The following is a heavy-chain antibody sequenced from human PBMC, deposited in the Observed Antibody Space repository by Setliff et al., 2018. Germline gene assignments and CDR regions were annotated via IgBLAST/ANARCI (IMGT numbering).Heavy chain of an antibody. D-gene: IGHD2-2*01. Sequence: GESLKISCKGSGYNFTNYWIGWVRQMPGKGLEWMGVIYAGDSDTRYSPSFQGQVTISADKAINTAYLQWNSLQASDTAMYYCARQGCSSTSCHSIDYWGQGTLVTVSS. CDR2: IYAGDSDT. V-gene: IGHV5-51*01. CDR3: ARQGCSSTSCHSIDY. J-gene: IGHJ4*02. CDR1: GYNFTNYW.